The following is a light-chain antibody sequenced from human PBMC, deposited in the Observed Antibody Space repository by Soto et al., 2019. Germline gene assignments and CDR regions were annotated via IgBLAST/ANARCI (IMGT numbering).Light chain of an antibody. CDR1: SSNIGAGYD. V-gene: IGLV1-40*01. CDR3: QSYDSRRSVVV. CDR2: GNS. J-gene: IGLJ2*01. Sequence: QSVLTQPPSVSGAPGQRVTISCTGSSSNIGAGYDVHWYQQLPGTAPKLLIYGNSNRPSGVPDRFSGSKSGTSASLAITGLAAEDEADYYCQSYDSRRSVVVFGGGTKLTVL.